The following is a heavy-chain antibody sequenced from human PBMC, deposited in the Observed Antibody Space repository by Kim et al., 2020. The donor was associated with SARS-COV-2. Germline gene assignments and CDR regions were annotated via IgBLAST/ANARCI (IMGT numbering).Heavy chain of an antibody. CDR2: ISYDGSNK. Sequence: GGSLRLSCAASGFTFSSFGMHWVRQAPGKGLEWVAVISYDGSNKYYADSVKGRFTISRDNSNNTLNLQMNSLRAEDTAVYYCAKDASYYESSGYSNRGRPLDAWGQGTLVTVSS. J-gene: IGHJ5*02. CDR1: GFTFSSFG. V-gene: IGHV3-30*18. CDR3: AKDASYYESSGYSNRGRPLDA. D-gene: IGHD3-22*01.